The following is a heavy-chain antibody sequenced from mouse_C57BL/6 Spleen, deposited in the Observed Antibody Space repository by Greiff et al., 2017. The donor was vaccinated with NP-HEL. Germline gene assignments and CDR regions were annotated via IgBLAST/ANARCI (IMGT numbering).Heavy chain of an antibody. Sequence: EVQLQQSGPELVKPGASVKISCKASGYTFTDYYMNWVKQSHGKSLEWIGDINPNNGGTSYNQKFKGKATLTVDKSSSTAYMELRSLTSEVSAVYYGARYYGSSPFAYWGQGTLVTVSA. CDR2: INPNNGGT. CDR3: ARYYGSSPFAY. J-gene: IGHJ3*01. CDR1: GYTFTDYY. V-gene: IGHV1-26*01. D-gene: IGHD1-1*01.